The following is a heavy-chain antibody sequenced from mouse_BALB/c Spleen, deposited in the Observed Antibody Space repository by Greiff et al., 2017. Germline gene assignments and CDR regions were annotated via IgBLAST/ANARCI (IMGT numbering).Heavy chain of an antibody. CDR1: GYSFTDYN. CDR2: IDPYNGGT. D-gene: IGHD1-1*01. V-gene: IGHV1S135*01. Sequence: VQLKESGPELVKPGASVKVSCKASGYSFTDYNMYWVKQSHGKSLEWIGYIDPYNGGTSYNQKFKGKATLTVDKSSSTAFMHLNSLTSEDSAVYYCARTLFITTVVAYYAMDYWGQGTSVTVSS. J-gene: IGHJ4*01. CDR3: ARTLFITTVVAYYAMDY.